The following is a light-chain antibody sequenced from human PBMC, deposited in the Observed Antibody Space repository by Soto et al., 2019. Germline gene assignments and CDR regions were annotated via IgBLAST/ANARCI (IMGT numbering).Light chain of an antibody. CDR1: QSVSSN. CDR3: QQYNNWPPET. CDR2: GAS. J-gene: IGKJ1*01. V-gene: IGKV3-15*01. Sequence: EIVMTQSPATLSVSPGERATLSCRASQSVSSNLAGYQQKPGQAPRLLIYGASTSATGIPARFSGSGSGTEFTLTISSLQYEDFAVYYWQQYNNWPPETFGQGTKVEL.